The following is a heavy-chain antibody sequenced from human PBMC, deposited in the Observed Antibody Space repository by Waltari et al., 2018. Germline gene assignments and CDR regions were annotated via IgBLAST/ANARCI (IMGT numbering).Heavy chain of an antibody. J-gene: IGHJ4*02. CDR1: GGSIRRRGYY. CDR3: ARQSYYDESGHD. V-gene: IGHV4-39*01. D-gene: IGHD3-22*01. CDR2: NYYSGTT. Sequence: QLELQESGPGLVKPSETLSLTCSVSGGSIRRRGYYWVWIRQPRGKGLEWIGSNYYSGTTYDNPSLNSRVTISVDTSKNQFSLKLTSVTAADTAMYFCARQSYYDESGHDWGQGTLVTVSS.